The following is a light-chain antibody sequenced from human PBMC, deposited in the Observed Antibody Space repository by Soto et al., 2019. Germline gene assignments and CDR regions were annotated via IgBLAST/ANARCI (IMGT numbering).Light chain of an antibody. CDR1: SSNIGSHF. Sequence: QSVLTQPPSASGTPGQSLTISCSGSSSNIGSHFVYWYQHLPGTAPKLLIFRDGQRPSGVPARFFGSESGTSASLAITGLRSEDEADYYCAVWDQSLTGWVFGGGTKLTVL. CDR3: AVWDQSLTGWV. J-gene: IGLJ3*02. CDR2: RDG. V-gene: IGLV1-47*01.